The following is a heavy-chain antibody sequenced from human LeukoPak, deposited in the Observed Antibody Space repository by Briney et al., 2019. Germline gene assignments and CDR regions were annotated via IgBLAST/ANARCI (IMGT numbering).Heavy chain of an antibody. CDR2: IYYSGST. Sequence: PSQTLSLTCTVSGGSNSSGGYYWSWIRQHPGKGLERIRYIYYSGSTYYDPSLKSRVTISVDTPKNQFSLKLSSVTAADTAVYYCARGSITMVRVVKYYFDYWGQGTLVTVSS. CDR3: ARGSITMVRVVKYYFDY. J-gene: IGHJ4*02. V-gene: IGHV4-31*03. D-gene: IGHD3-10*01. CDR1: GGSNSSGGYY.